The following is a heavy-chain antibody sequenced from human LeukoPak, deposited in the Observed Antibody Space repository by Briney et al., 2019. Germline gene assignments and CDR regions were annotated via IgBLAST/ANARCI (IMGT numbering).Heavy chain of an antibody. CDR2: ISTSGSYI. J-gene: IGHJ4*02. V-gene: IGHV3-21*01. D-gene: IGHD2-2*01. CDR3: ARSLCSSTSCKPYYFDS. CDR1: EFTFSGYS. Sequence: TGGSLRLSCAASEFTFSGYSMNWVRQAPGKGLEWVSSISTSGSYIYYADSVKGRFTISRDNAKNSLYLRMNSLRAEDTAVYYCARSLCSSTSCKPYYFDSWGQGTLVTVSS.